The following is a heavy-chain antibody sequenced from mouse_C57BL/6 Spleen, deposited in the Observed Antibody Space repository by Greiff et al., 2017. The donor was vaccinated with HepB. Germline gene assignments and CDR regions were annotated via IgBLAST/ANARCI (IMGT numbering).Heavy chain of an antibody. CDR1: GYSFTGYY. Sequence: EVKLQQSGPELVKPGASVKISCKASGYSFTGYYMNWVKQSPEKSLEWIGEINPSTGGTTYNQKFKAKATLTVDKSSSTAYMQLKSLTSEDSAVYYCARSRGYSNYVGYAMDYWGQGTSVTVSS. CDR2: INPSTGGT. V-gene: IGHV1-42*01. D-gene: IGHD2-5*01. J-gene: IGHJ4*01. CDR3: ARSRGYSNYVGYAMDY.